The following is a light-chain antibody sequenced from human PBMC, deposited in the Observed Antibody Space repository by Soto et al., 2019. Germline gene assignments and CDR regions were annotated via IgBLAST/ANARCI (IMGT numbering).Light chain of an antibody. CDR3: AAWDDSLRGYV. CDR2: GNN. J-gene: IGLJ1*01. V-gene: IGLV1-44*01. Sequence: QSVVTQPPSVSGTPGQRVTISCSGSTSNIGSNSVNWYQQLPGTAPKLVIYGNNQRPSGVPARFSGSKSGTSASLAISGLQSEDEADYSCAAWDDSLRGYVFGTGTKLTVL. CDR1: TSNIGSNS.